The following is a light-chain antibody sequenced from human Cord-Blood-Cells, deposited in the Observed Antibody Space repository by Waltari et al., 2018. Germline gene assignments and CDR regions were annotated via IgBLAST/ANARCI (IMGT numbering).Light chain of an antibody. CDR3: SSYTSSSTYV. J-gene: IGLJ1*01. V-gene: IGLV2-14*01. CDR1: SSDVGGYNY. CDR2: EVS. Sequence: QSALTQPASVSGSPGQSITISCTGTSSDVGGYNYVSWYQQHPGKAPKLMIYEVSKRPSGVSNRFSGSKSGNTASLTISGLQAEEEADYYCSSYTSSSTYVFGTGTKVTVL.